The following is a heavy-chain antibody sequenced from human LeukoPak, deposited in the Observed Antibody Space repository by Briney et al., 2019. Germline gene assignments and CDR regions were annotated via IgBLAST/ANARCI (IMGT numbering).Heavy chain of an antibody. CDR1: GGSFSGYY. J-gene: IGHJ4*02. CDR3: ASVRGRGFDY. V-gene: IGHV4-34*01. D-gene: IGHD3-10*01. Sequence: SETLSLTXAVYGGSFSGYYWSWIRQPPGKGLEWIGEINHSGSTNYNPSLKSRVTISVDTSKNQFSLKLSSVTAADTAVYYCASVRGRGFDYWGQGTLVTVSS. CDR2: INHSGST.